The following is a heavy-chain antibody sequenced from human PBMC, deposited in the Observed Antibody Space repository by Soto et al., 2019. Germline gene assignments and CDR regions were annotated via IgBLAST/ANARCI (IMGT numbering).Heavy chain of an antibody. CDR2: ISYDGSSK. CDR3: AHAGDYDLLTFDH. Sequence: GGSLRLSCAASGFTFNNYAMHWVRQAPGKGLEWVAFISYDGSSKYYADSVTGRFTISRDNSRNTLYLQMNSLRAEDAAVYYCAHAGDYDLLTFDHWGPGTLVTVSS. D-gene: IGHD4-17*01. CDR1: GFTFNNYA. V-gene: IGHV3-30-3*01. J-gene: IGHJ4*02.